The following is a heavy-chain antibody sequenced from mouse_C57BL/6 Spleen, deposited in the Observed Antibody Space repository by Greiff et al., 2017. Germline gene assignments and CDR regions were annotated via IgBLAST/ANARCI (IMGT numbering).Heavy chain of an antibody. D-gene: IGHD1-1*01. J-gene: IGHJ1*03. CDR2: ISYDGSN. V-gene: IGHV3-6*01. CDR3: AREEDYYGSSYWYFDV. CDR1: GYSITSGYY. Sequence: EVQLVESGPGLVKPSQSLSLTCSVTGYSITSGYYWNWIRQFPGNKLEWMGYISYDGSNNYNPSLKNRISITRDTSKNQFFLKLNAVTTEDTATDYCAREEDYYGSSYWYFDVWGTGTTVTVSS.